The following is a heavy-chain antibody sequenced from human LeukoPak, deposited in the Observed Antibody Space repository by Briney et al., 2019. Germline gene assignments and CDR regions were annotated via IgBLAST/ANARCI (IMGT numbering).Heavy chain of an antibody. V-gene: IGHV4-39*07. J-gene: IGHJ4*02. CDR1: GGSISSSSYY. CDR3: ARDGSAVDTAMVTGY. CDR2: IYYSGST. D-gene: IGHD5-18*01. Sequence: SETLSLTCTVSGGSISSSSYYWGWIRQPPGKGLEWIGSIYYSGSTYYNPSLKSRVTISVDTSKNQFSLKLSSVTAADTAVYYCARDGSAVDTAMVTGYWGQGTLVTVSS.